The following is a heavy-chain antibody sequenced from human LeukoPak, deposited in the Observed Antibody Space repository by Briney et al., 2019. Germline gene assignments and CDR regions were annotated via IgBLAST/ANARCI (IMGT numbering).Heavy chain of an antibody. CDR3: ARGSAVAGGEFDY. CDR2: INHSGST. Sequence: PSETLSLTCAVYGGSFSGYYWSWIRQPPGKGLEWIGEINHSGSTNYNPSLKSRVTISVDTSKNQFSLKLSSVTAADTAVYYCARGSAVAGGEFDYWGQGTLVTVSS. J-gene: IGHJ4*02. CDR1: GGSFSGYY. D-gene: IGHD6-19*01. V-gene: IGHV4-34*01.